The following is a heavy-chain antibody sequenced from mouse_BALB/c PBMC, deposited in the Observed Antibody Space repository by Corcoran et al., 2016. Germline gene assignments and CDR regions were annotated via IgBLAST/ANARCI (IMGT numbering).Heavy chain of an antibody. CDR1: GFDFSRSW. D-gene: IGHD2-1*01. V-gene: IGHV4-1*02. Sequence: EVRLLESGGGLVQPGGSLKLACAASGFDFSRSWRNLVRQAPRKGLAWIGEINPDSSTINYTPSLKDKFIISRYNAKNTLYLQMDKVRSEDTALYYCSTLGYYGHSAYWGQGTLVTVPA. CDR3: STLGYYGHSAY. CDR2: INPDSSTI. J-gene: IGHJ3*01.